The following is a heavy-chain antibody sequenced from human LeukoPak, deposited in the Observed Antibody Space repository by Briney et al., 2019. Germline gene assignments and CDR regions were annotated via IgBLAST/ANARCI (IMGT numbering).Heavy chain of an antibody. CDR3: ARHEYYYDSSGLSGFDY. V-gene: IGHV4-39*01. CDR1: GGSISSSSYY. J-gene: IGHJ4*02. D-gene: IGHD3-22*01. CDR2: IYYSGST. Sequence: PSETLSLTCTVSGGSISSSSYYWGWIRQPPGKGLVWIGSIYYSGSTYYNPSLKSRVTISVDTSKNQFSLKLSSVTAADTAVYYCARHEYYYDSSGLSGFDYWGQGTLVTVSS.